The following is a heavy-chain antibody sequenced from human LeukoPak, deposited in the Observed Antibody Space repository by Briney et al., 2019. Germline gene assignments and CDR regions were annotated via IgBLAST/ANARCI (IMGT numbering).Heavy chain of an antibody. CDR3: ARGSSDIQLYYFDY. CDR1: GGSISSGDYY. V-gene: IGHV4-30-4*01. Sequence: PSQTLSLTCTVSGGSISSGDYYWSWIRQPPGKGLEWIGYIYYSGSTYYNPSLKSRVTISVDTSKNQFSLKLSSVTAADTAVYYCARGSSDIQLYYFDYWGQGTLVTVSS. CDR2: IYYSGST. J-gene: IGHJ4*02. D-gene: IGHD5-18*01.